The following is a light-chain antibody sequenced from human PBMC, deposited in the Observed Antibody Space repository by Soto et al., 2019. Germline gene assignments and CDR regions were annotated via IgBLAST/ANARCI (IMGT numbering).Light chain of an antibody. Sequence: QSVLTQPASVSGSPGQSITIYCTGTRSDVGSYNLVSWYQQHPGKAPKLMIYEVSKRPSGVSNRFSGSKSGNTASLTISGLQAEDEADYYCCSYAGSSTPLIFGTGT. V-gene: IGLV2-23*02. J-gene: IGLJ1*01. CDR2: EVS. CDR1: RSDVGSYNL. CDR3: CSYAGSSTPLI.